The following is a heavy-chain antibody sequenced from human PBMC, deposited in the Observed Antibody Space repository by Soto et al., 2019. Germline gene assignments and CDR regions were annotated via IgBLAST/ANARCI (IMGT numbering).Heavy chain of an antibody. Sequence: GGSLRLSCAASGFTFSTYTMHWVRQAPGKGLEWVAVISYDGSNKYYADSVKGRFTISRDNSKNTLYLQMNSLRAEDTAVYYCARDWDSSGDIGGYFDYWGQGTLVTVSS. V-gene: IGHV3-30-3*01. CDR3: ARDWDSSGDIGGYFDY. CDR2: ISYDGSNK. J-gene: IGHJ4*02. D-gene: IGHD3-22*01. CDR1: GFTFSTYT.